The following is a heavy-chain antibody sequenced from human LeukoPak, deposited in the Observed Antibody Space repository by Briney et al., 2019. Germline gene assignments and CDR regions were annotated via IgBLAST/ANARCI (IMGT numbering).Heavy chain of an antibody. V-gene: IGHV3-20*04. CDR3: ARDRRYYYDSSGYPEYFQH. CDR1: GFTFSSYA. CDR2: INWNGGST. D-gene: IGHD3-22*01. J-gene: IGHJ1*01. Sequence: GGSLRLSCAASGFTFSSYAMSWVRQAPGKGLEWVSGINWNGGSTGYADSVKGRFTISRDNAKNSLYLQMNSLRAEDTALYYCARDRRYYYDSSGYPEYFQHWGQGTLVTVSS.